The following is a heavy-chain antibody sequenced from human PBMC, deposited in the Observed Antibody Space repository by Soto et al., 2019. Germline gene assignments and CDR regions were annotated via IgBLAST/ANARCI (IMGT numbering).Heavy chain of an antibody. V-gene: IGHV3-33*01. J-gene: IGHJ6*02. D-gene: IGHD3-10*01. CDR1: GFTFSSYG. CDR2: IWYDGSNK. Sequence: GGSLRLSCAASGFTFSSYGMHWVRQAPGKGLEWVAVIWYDGSNKYYADSVKGRFTISRDNSKNTLYLQMNSLRAEDTAVYYCAREEYYGSGSYYNVPYYYYYGMDVWGQGTTVTVSS. CDR3: AREEYYGSGSYYNVPYYYYYGMDV.